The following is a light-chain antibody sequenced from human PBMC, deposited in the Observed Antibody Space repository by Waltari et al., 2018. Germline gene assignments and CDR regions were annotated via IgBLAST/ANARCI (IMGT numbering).Light chain of an antibody. Sequence: QSALTQPASVSGSPGQSITISCTRTIRDIRGYHYVSWYQQHPGTAPKLLIYEVTNRPSGVSNRFSASKSGNTASLAISGLQPEDEADYYCSSYTRRNTPSPVFGTGTQVTVL. CDR2: EVT. V-gene: IGLV2-14*01. J-gene: IGLJ1*01. CDR3: SSYTRRNTPSPV. CDR1: IRDIRGYHY.